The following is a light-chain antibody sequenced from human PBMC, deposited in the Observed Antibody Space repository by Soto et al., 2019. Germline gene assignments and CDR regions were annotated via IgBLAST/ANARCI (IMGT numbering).Light chain of an antibody. Sequence: DLQMTQSPSSLSASVGDRVTITCRASQSISTYLIWYQQKPGKAPKLLIYATSSLQSGVPSRFSGSGSGTDFTLTISSLQPEDFATYYCQQSYSTPPGTFGQGTKVEI. CDR3: QQSYSTPPGT. CDR1: QSISTY. CDR2: ATS. V-gene: IGKV1-39*01. J-gene: IGKJ1*01.